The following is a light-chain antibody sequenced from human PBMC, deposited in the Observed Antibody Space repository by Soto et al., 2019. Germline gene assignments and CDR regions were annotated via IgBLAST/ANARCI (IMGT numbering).Light chain of an antibody. CDR1: SNDIGAYNY. Sequence: QSALTQPASVSGSLGQSITISCTGTSNDIGAYNYVSWYQQHPGKAPILIIYEVSYRPSGVSNRFSASKSANTASLTISGLQAEDEADYYCNSFASSNSLIFGGGTKVTVL. CDR2: EVS. V-gene: IGLV2-14*01. J-gene: IGLJ2*01. CDR3: NSFASSNSLI.